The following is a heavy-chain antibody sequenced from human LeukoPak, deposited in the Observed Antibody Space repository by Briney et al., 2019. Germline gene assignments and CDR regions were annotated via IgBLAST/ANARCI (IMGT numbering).Heavy chain of an antibody. CDR3: ARGGIAVAEGDAFDI. Sequence: GASVTVSLKASVYTFTIYGICWVRQAPAQGLEWVGWISAYNGNTNYAQKLQGRVTMTTDTSTSTAYMELRSLRSDDTAVYYCARGGIAVAEGDAFDIWGQGTMVTVSS. CDR1: VYTFTIYG. CDR2: ISAYNGNT. D-gene: IGHD6-19*01. V-gene: IGHV1-18*01. J-gene: IGHJ3*02.